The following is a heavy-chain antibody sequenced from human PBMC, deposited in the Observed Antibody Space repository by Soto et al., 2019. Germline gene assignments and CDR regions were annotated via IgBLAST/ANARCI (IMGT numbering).Heavy chain of an antibody. Sequence: GESLKISCKGSGYSFTSYWIGWVRQMPGKGLEWMGIIYPGDSDTRYSPSFQGQVTISADKSISTAYLQWSSLKASDTAMYYCARAWVGYCSSTSCLTNWFDPWGQGTLVTVSS. CDR3: ARAWVGYCSSTSCLTNWFDP. CDR1: GYSFTSYW. J-gene: IGHJ5*02. CDR2: IYPGDSDT. D-gene: IGHD2-2*03. V-gene: IGHV5-51*01.